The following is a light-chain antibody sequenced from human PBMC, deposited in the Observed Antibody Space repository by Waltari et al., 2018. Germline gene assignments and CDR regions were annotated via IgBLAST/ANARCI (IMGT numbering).Light chain of an antibody. Sequence: EMVMTQSPDSLAVSLGERATINCKSSKSVLYSSNNQNYLAWYQQKPGQPPKLLIYWASTRESGVPDRFSGSGSGTDFTLTISSLQAEDVAVYYCQQYYSTPDTFGQGTKLEIK. CDR2: WAS. CDR1: KSVLYSSNNQNY. J-gene: IGKJ2*01. CDR3: QQYYSTPDT. V-gene: IGKV4-1*01.